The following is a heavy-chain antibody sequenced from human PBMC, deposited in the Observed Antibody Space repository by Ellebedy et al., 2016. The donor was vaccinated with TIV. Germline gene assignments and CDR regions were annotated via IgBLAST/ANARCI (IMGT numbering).Heavy chain of an antibody. CDR2: ISYDGSYK. V-gene: IGHV3-30*18. CDR3: AKESGFWSGYSDY. D-gene: IGHD3-3*01. J-gene: IGHJ4*02. Sequence: GGSLRLSXAASEFTFSRFGMYWVRQAPGKGLEWVAGISYDGSYKYYADSVKGRFTVSRDNSKNSLFLQLNSPRAEDTAVYYCAKESGFWSGYSDYWGQGTLVTVSS. CDR1: EFTFSRFG.